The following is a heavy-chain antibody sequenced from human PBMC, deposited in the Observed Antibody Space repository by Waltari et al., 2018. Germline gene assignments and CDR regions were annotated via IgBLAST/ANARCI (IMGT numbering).Heavy chain of an antibody. D-gene: IGHD6-13*01. CDR1: GFTFSSYW. Sequence: EVQLVESGGGLVQPGGSLRLSCAASGFTFSSYWMSWVRQAPGKGLEWVANIKQDGSEKFYVDSVKGRFTVARDNAKNSLYLQMNCLMAEDTVVYYCAREGSSSLYDGWFDPWVQLIFVTVSS. CDR2: IKQDGSEK. CDR3: AREGSSSLYDGWFDP. J-gene: IGHJ5*02. V-gene: IGHV3-7*01.